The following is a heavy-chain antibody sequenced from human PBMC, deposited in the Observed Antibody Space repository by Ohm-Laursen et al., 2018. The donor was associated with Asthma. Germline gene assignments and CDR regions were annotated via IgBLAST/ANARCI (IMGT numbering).Heavy chain of an antibody. CDR3: ARGNGSGSYYEQVNYYYSMDV. CDR2: IFPVFGTS. J-gene: IGHJ6*02. Sequence: SSVKVSCKASGGTFSSYAFSWVRQAPGQGLEWMGGIFPVFGTSNHAQKFKGRVTLTADESTTTAYLELSSLRSEDTALYYCARGNGSGSYYEQVNYYYSMDVWGQGTTVTVSS. CDR1: GGTFSSYA. D-gene: IGHD3-10*01. V-gene: IGHV1-69*01.